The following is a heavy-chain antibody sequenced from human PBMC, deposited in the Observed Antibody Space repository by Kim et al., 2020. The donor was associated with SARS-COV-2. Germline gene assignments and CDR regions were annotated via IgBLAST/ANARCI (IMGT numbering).Heavy chain of an antibody. Sequence: ASVKVSCKASGYTFTSYYMHWVRQAPGQGLEWMGIINPSGGSTSYAQKFQGRVTMTRDTSTSTVYMELSSLRSEDTAVYYCARDRAGIAAAGIRPTKKGRYYGMDVWGQGTTVTVSS. CDR3: ARDRAGIAAAGIRPTKKGRYYGMDV. J-gene: IGHJ6*02. CDR2: INPSGGST. CDR1: GYTFTSYY. V-gene: IGHV1-46*01. D-gene: IGHD6-13*01.